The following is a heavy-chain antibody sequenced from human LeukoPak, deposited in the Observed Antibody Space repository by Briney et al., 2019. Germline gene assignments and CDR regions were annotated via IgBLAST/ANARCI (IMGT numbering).Heavy chain of an antibody. D-gene: IGHD2/OR15-2a*01. CDR3: ARQVDVPSSIGFFDS. CDR2: IYYGGST. CDR1: DYSISNDYY. V-gene: IGHV4-38-2*01. Sequence: KPSETLSLICDVSDYSISNDYYRGWIRQPPGTGLDWIARIYYGGSTHYNAPLKSRVTMSVETSKSQFSLQVRSVTASDTAVYYCARQVDVPSSIGFFDSWGQGILVTV. J-gene: IGHJ4*02.